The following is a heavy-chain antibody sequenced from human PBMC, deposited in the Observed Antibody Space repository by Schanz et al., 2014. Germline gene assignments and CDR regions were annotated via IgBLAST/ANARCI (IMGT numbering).Heavy chain of an antibody. CDR2: ISGSSIHK. J-gene: IGHJ4*02. CDR3: ARDRVGASSYFGY. CDR1: GFTFSDYY. D-gene: IGHD1-26*01. V-gene: IGHV3-11*06. Sequence: PGGSLRLSCAASGFTFSDYYMAWIRQAPGKGLEWVSHISGSSIHKNYADSVKGRFSISRDNGETSVYLQINSLRAEDTAVYYCARDRVGASSYFGYWGQGTLVTVSS.